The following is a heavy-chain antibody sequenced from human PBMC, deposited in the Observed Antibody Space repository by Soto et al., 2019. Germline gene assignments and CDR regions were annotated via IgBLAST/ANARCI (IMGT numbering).Heavy chain of an antibody. J-gene: IGHJ4*02. CDR2: IVGSGGST. Sequence: EVQLLESGGGLVQPGGSLRLSCAASGFTFSSYAMRWVRQAPGKGLEWVSAIVGSGGSTYYADSVKGRFTISRDNSKNTLYLQMGSLRAEDTAVYYCATGECSGGSCYGSDYWGQGTLVTVSS. V-gene: IGHV3-23*01. CDR3: ATGECSGGSCYGSDY. CDR1: GFTFSSYA. D-gene: IGHD2-15*01.